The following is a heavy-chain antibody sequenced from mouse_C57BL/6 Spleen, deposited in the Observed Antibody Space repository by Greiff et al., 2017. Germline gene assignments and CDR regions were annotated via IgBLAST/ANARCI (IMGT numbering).Heavy chain of an antibody. V-gene: IGHV1-26*01. CDR3: ARSPHDSLDY. CDR2: INPNNGGT. CDR1: GYTFTDYY. J-gene: IGHJ2*01. D-gene: IGHD2-4*01. Sequence: VQLQQSGPELVKPGASVKISCKASGYTFTDYYMNWVKQSHGKSLEWIGDINPNNGGTSYNQKFKGKATLTVDKSSSTAYMELRSLTSEDSAVYYCARSPHDSLDYWGQGTTLTVSS.